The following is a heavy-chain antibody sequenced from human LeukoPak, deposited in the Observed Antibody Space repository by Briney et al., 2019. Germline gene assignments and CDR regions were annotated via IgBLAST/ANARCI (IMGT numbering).Heavy chain of an antibody. Sequence: GGSLRLSCAASGFTFSSYEMNWVRQAPGKGLEWISYISGSGSTIYYADSVKGRFTISRDNAKNSLYLQMNSLRAEGTAVYYCARDTSGWYKRFDYWGQGTLVTVSS. CDR2: ISGSGSTI. CDR1: GFTFSSYE. J-gene: IGHJ4*02. D-gene: IGHD6-19*01. CDR3: ARDTSGWYKRFDY. V-gene: IGHV3-48*03.